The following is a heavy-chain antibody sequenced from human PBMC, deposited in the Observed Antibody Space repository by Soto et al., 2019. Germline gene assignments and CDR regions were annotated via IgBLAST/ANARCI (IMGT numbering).Heavy chain of an antibody. CDR2: ISGSGGST. Sequence: GGSLRLSCAASGFTFSSYAMSWVRQAPGKGLEWVSAISGSGGSTYYADSVKGRFTISRDNSKNTLYLQMNSLRAEDTAVYYCAKGCDSSGPYRNYYYGMDVWGQGTTVTVSS. D-gene: IGHD3-22*01. V-gene: IGHV3-23*01. J-gene: IGHJ6*02. CDR1: GFTFSSYA. CDR3: AKGCDSSGPYRNYYYGMDV.